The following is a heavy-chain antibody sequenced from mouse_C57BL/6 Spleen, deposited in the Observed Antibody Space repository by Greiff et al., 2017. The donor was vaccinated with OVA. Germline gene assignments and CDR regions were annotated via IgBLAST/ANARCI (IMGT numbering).Heavy chain of an antibody. CDR1: GYSITSGYY. V-gene: IGHV3-6*01. J-gene: IGHJ4*01. CDR3: AKSSGYGYAMDY. D-gene: IGHD3-2*02. Sequence: EVQLVESGPGLVKPSQSLSLTCSVTGYSITSGYYWNWIRQFPGNKLEWMGYISYDGSNNYNPSLKNRISITRDTSKNQFFLKLNSVTTEDTATYYCAKSSGYGYAMDYWGQGTSVTVSS. CDR2: ISYDGSN.